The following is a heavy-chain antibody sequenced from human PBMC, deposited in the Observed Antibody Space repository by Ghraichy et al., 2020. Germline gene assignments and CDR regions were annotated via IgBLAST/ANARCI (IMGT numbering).Heavy chain of an antibody. J-gene: IGHJ4*02. Sequence: GESLNISCAASGFSFSNYWMSWVRQAPGKGLEWVANIRQDGSQKYYVDSVKGRFTISRENAKNSLYLQMNSLRAEDAAVYYCVRGGQLGASDHWGQGTLVTVSS. V-gene: IGHV3-7*01. D-gene: IGHD3-10*01. CDR1: GFSFSNYW. CDR2: IRQDGSQK. CDR3: VRGGQLGASDH.